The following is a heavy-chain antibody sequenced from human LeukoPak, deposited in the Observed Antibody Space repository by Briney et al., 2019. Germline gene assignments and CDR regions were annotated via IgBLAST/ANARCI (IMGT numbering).Heavy chain of an antibody. V-gene: IGHV3-23*01. J-gene: IGHJ6*03. CDR1: GFSFTTYA. CDR3: AKGPAAHQSHSYYYYMDV. D-gene: IGHD2-2*01. CDR2: ISGSGART. Sequence: GGSLRLSCAASGFSFTTYAMTWVRQAPGKGLEWVSAISGSGARTYYADSVKGRFTISRDNSKNTLYVQMNSLRAEDTAIYYCAKGPAAHQSHSYYYYMDVWGKGTTVTISS.